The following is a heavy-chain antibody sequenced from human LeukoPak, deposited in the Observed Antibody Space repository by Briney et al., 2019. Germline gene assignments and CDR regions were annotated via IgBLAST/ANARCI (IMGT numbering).Heavy chain of an antibody. CDR2: ISGSGGST. CDR1: GFTFSSYG. J-gene: IGHJ4*02. V-gene: IGHV3-23*01. D-gene: IGHD3-10*01. CDR3: ATFDLPWFGELLVDY. Sequence: GGSLRLSCAASGFTFSSYGMSWVRQAPGKGLEWVSAISGSGGSTYYADSVKGRFTISRDNSKNTLYLQMNSLRAEDTAVYYCATFDLPWFGELLVDYWGQGTLVTVSS.